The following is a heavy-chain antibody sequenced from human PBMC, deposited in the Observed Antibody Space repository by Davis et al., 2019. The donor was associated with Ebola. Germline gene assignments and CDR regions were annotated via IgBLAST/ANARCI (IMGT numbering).Heavy chain of an antibody. CDR2: ISYDGSNK. Sequence: PGGSLRLSCAASGFTFSTYAMHWVRQAPGKGLEWVAVISYDGSNKYYADSVKGRFTISRDNSKNTLYLQMNSLRAEDTAVYYCARDRPRVYSSSYFGYYYYGMDVWGQGTTVTVSS. CDR3: ARDRPRVYSSSYFGYYYYGMDV. D-gene: IGHD6-13*01. V-gene: IGHV3-30*04. CDR1: GFTFSTYA. J-gene: IGHJ6*02.